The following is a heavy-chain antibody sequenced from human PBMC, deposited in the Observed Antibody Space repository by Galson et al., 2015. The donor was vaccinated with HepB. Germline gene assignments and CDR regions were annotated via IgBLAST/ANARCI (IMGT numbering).Heavy chain of an antibody. V-gene: IGHV3-33*01. J-gene: IGHJ6*03. CDR3: ARDPGIPDMDV. Sequence: SLRLSCAASGFTFSNYDMHWVRQAPGKGLEWVAVIYYDGSKKYFADSVKGRFTISRDNSKNTLYLQMNSLRAEDTAVYYCARDPGIPDMDVWGKGTTVSVSS. CDR1: GFTFSNYD. CDR2: IYYDGSKK. D-gene: IGHD1-14*01.